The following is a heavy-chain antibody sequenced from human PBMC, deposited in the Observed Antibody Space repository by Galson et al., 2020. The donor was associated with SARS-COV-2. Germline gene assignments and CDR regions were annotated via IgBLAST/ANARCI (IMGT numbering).Heavy chain of an antibody. CDR3: AREDAAFDQEYYYYYMDV. J-gene: IGHJ6*03. D-gene: IGHD3-9*01. Sequence: ASVKVSCKASGYTFTSYGISWVRQARGQGLEWMGWISAYNGNTNYAQKLQGRVTMTTDTSTSTAYMELRSLRSDDTAVYYCAREDAAFDQEYYYYYMDVWGKGTTVTVSS. V-gene: IGHV1-18*01. CDR1: GYTFTSYG. CDR2: ISAYNGNT.